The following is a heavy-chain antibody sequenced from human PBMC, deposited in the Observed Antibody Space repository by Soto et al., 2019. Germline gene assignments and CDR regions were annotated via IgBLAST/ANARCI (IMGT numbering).Heavy chain of an antibody. J-gene: IGHJ3*02. CDR2: VSGSGGST. Sequence: EVQLLESGGGSVQPGGSLRLSCAASGFTFSSYAMSWVRQAPGKGLEWVSGVSGSGGSTYCVDSVKGRFTISRDNSKNTLYLQMNSLRAEDTAVYYCAKEFGYNYGYDAFDIWGQGTMVTVSS. CDR1: GFTFSSYA. D-gene: IGHD5-18*01. V-gene: IGHV3-23*01. CDR3: AKEFGYNYGYDAFDI.